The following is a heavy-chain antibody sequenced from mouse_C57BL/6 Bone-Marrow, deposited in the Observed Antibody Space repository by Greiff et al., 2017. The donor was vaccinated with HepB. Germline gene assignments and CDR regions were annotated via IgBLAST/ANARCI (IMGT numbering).Heavy chain of an antibody. V-gene: IGHV3-6*01. J-gene: IGHJ2*01. D-gene: IGHD2-3*01. Sequence: EVKLVESGPGLVKPSQSLSLTCSVTGYSITSGYYWNWIRQFPGNKLEWMGYISYDGSNNYNPSLKNRISITRDTSKNQFFLKLNSVTTEDTATYYCARDGDGFDGYYGVDYWGQGTTLTVSS. CDR3: ARDGDGFDGYYGVDY. CDR1: GYSITSGYY. CDR2: ISYDGSN.